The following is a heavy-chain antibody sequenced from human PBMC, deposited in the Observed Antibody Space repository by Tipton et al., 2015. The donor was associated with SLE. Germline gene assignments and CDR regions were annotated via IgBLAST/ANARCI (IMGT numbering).Heavy chain of an antibody. CDR3: ASGWIQLWLDY. Sequence: TLSLTCTVSGGAISSSSYYWGWIRQPPGKGLEWIGSIYYSGSTYYTPSLKSRVTISVDTSKNQFSLKLSYVTAADTAVYYCASGWIQLWLDYWGQGTLVTVSS. J-gene: IGHJ4*02. V-gene: IGHV4-39*07. CDR2: IYYSGST. CDR1: GGAISSSSYY. D-gene: IGHD5-18*01.